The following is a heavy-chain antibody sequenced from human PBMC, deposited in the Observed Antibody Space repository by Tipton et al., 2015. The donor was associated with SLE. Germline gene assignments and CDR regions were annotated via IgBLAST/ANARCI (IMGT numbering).Heavy chain of an antibody. CDR1: GDSISSGTYY. V-gene: IGHV4-61*02. CDR3: ARNPTSYCSGGSCYSPWFDP. D-gene: IGHD2-15*01. CDR2: IHPSGST. J-gene: IGHJ5*02. Sequence: TLSLTCTVFGDSISSGTYYWSWIRQPAGKGLEWIGRIHPSGSTNHNPSLRGRVTVSLDTSKNQFSLKLSSVTAADTAVYYCARNPTSYCSGGSCYSPWFDPWGQGTLVTVSS.